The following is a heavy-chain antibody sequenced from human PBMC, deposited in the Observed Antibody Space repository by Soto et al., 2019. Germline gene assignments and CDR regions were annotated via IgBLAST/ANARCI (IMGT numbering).Heavy chain of an antibody. CDR3: SRVSRYCSGGSCYFLPGIDY. V-gene: IGHV1-69*13. CDR1: GGTFSSYA. CDR2: IIPIFGTA. D-gene: IGHD2-15*01. J-gene: IGHJ4*02. Sequence: GASVKVSCKASGGTFSSYAISWVRQAPGQGIEKMGGIIPIFGTANYAQKFQGRVTITADESTSTAYMELSSLRSEDTAVYYCSRVSRYCSGGSCYFLPGIDYWGQGTLVTVSS.